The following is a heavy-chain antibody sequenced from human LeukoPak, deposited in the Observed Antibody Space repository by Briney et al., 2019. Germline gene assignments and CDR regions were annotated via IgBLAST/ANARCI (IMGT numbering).Heavy chain of an antibody. J-gene: IGHJ4*02. D-gene: IGHD4/OR15-4a*01. V-gene: IGHV3-30*02. CDR2: IRYDGSNK. Sequence: GGSLRLSCAASGFTFSSYGMHWVRQAPGKGLEWVAFIRYDGSNKYYADSVKGRFTISRDNAKNSLYQQMNSLRAEDTAVYYCARSGLSRFDYWGQGTLVTVSS. CDR3: ARSGLSRFDY. CDR1: GFTFSSYG.